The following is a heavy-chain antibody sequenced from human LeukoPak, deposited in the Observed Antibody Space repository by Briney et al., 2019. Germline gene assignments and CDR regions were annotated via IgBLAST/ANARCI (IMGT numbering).Heavy chain of an antibody. J-gene: IGHJ6*02. Sequence: GGSLRLSCVASGFTFSAHYMSWIRQPPGKGLEWVSYIEISSGYTYYADPVKGRFTISRDNARNSLYLQLENLRADETAVYFCARGHYGLDVWGQGTSVTVSS. CDR2: IEISSGYT. V-gene: IGHV3-11*03. CDR1: GFTFSAHY. CDR3: ARGHYGLDV.